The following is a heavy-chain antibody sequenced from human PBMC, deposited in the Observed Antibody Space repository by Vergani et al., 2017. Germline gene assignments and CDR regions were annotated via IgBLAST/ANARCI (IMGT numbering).Heavy chain of an antibody. J-gene: IGHJ4*02. D-gene: IGHD3-22*01. CDR2: IKQDGSER. V-gene: IGHV3-7*01. Sequence: EVELVESGGGLVQPGGSLRLSCVASGFTFSGCWMNWVRQAPGKGLEWVAIIKQDGSERLYVDPVKGRFTVSRDNAKNSLFLHMNSLRVEDTAVYFCAGGRGWLIDSWGQGTLVTVSS. CDR1: GFTFSGCW. CDR3: AGGRGWLIDS.